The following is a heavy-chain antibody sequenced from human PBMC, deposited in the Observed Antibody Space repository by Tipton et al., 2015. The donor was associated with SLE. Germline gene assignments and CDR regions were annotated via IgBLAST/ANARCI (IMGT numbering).Heavy chain of an antibody. V-gene: IGHV4-59*01. D-gene: IGHD3-22*01. CDR3: ARDPAVYYYDSRRTLKYYYHSLDV. CDR2: ISYSGST. J-gene: IGHJ6*02. CDR1: DGSINTYY. Sequence: TLSLTCTVSDGSINTYYWSWIRQPPGKGLEWIGYISYSGSTHYNPSLKSRVTISVDTSENQFSLKLSSVTAADTAVYYCARDPAVYYYDSRRTLKYYYHSLDVWGQGTTVTVSS.